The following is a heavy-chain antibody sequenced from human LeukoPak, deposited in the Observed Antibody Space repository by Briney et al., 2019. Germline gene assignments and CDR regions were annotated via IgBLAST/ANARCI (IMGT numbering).Heavy chain of an antibody. V-gene: IGHV1-46*01. D-gene: IGHD6-13*01. J-gene: IGHJ5*02. CDR2: INPSGGST. CDR3: ARVRIAAAGTPHFNWFDP. CDR1: GGTFSSYD. Sequence: GASVKVSCKASGGTFSSYDISWVRQAPGQGLEWMGIINPSGGSTSYAQKFQGRVTMTRDTSTSTVYMELSSLRSEDTAVYYCARVRIAAAGTPHFNWFDPWGQGTLVTVSS.